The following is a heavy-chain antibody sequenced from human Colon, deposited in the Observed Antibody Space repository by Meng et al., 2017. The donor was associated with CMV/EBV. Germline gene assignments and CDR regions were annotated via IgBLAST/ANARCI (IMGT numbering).Heavy chain of an antibody. CDR3: ARDLNDPARGNY. J-gene: IGHJ4*02. Sequence: SCTASGYPFTNFPMNWVRQAPGQGLAWMGWINTNTGNPTYAQGFTGRFVFSLDTSLSTAYLQISSLKAEDAAVYYCARDLNDPARGNYWGQGTLVTVSS. CDR2: INTNTGNP. CDR1: GYPFTNFP. V-gene: IGHV7-4-1*02. D-gene: IGHD2-8*01.